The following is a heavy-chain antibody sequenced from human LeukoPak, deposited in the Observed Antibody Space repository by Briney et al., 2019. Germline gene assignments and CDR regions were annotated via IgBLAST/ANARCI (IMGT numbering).Heavy chain of an antibody. CDR1: GFTFSTYG. Sequence: PGGSLRLSCAASGFTFSTYGMHWVRQAPGKGLEWVAVIWPNGSNKYSEDSVKGRFTISRDNSKSTLFLQMSSLAAEDTAVYYCVGELLTAAGTIGAFDIWGRGTMVTVSS. CDR2: IWPNGSNK. D-gene: IGHD6-13*01. CDR3: VGELLTAAGTIGAFDI. J-gene: IGHJ3*02. V-gene: IGHV3-33*01.